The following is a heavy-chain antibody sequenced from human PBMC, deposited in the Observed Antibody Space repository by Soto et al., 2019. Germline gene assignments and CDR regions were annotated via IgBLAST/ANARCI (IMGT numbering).Heavy chain of an antibody. D-gene: IGHD3-16*01. CDR1: GFTFRNYA. CDR3: ARPWGQLSTYYYGMDT. Sequence: QVQLVESGGGVVQPGRSLTLSCAASGFTFRNYAMHWVRQAPGKWLEWVATISYDGDNKYYTDSVKGPFTISRDNSKNTLYLQMNSLSPEDTAVYYCARPWGQLSTYYYGMDTWGQGTTVTVSS. V-gene: IGHV3-30-3*01. J-gene: IGHJ6*02. CDR2: ISYDGDNK.